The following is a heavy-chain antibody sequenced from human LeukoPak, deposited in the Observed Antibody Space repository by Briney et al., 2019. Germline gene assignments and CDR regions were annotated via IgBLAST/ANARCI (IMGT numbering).Heavy chain of an antibody. V-gene: IGHV4-38-2*02. J-gene: IGHJ4*02. Sequence: SETLSLTCTVSGYSISSGYYWGRIRQPPGKGLEWIGSIYHSGTTYYNPSLRVRVTISVDTSKNQFSLKLSSATAADTAVYYCARGDTAMPLNFDYWGQGTLVTVSS. CDR1: GYSISSGYY. CDR2: IYHSGTT. D-gene: IGHD5-18*01. CDR3: ARGDTAMPLNFDY.